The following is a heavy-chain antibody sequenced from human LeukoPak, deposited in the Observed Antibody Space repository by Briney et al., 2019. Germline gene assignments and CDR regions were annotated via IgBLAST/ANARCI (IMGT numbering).Heavy chain of an antibody. J-gene: IGHJ5*02. CDR3: ARKLGYCSSTSCYYWFDP. CDR1: GYTFTSYD. D-gene: IGHD2-2*01. V-gene: IGHV1-8*03. CDR2: MNPNSGNT. Sequence: ASVKVSCKASGYTFTSYDINWVRQATGQGLGWMGWMNPNSGNTGYAQKFQGRVTITRNTSISTAYMELSSLRSEDTAVYYCARKLGYCSSTSCYYWFDPWGQGTLVTVSS.